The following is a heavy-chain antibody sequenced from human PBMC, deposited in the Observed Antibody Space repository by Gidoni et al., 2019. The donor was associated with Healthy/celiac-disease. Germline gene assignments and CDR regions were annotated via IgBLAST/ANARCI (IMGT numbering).Heavy chain of an antibody. J-gene: IGHJ4*02. V-gene: IGHV1-69*04. Sequence: QVQLVQSGAEVKKPGSSVKVSCKASGGTFSSYAISWVRQAPGQGLEWMGRIIPILGLANYAQKFQGRVTSTADKSTSTAYMELSSLRSEDTAVYYCASGGADTAMVTFNYWGQGTLVTVSS. CDR3: ASGGADTAMVTFNY. CDR2: IIPILGLA. D-gene: IGHD5-18*01. CDR1: GGTFSSYA.